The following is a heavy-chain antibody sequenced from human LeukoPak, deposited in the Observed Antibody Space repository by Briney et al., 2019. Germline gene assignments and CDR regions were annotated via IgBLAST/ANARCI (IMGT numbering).Heavy chain of an antibody. CDR2: ISFDGSNK. J-gene: IGHJ4*02. CDR1: GFTFSTYA. D-gene: IGHD3-10*01. V-gene: IGHV3-30*09. CDR3: ARSSFDGSGSYYNFDY. Sequence: PGGSLRLSCAASGFTFSTYAMHWVRQAPGKGLEWVALISFDGSNKYYGDSVKGRFAISRDNSENTLYLQMNSLRAEDTAVYYCARSSFDGSGSYYNFDYWGQGTLVTVS.